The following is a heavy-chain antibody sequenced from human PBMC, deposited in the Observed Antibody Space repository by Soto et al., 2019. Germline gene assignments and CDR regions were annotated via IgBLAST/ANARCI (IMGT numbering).Heavy chain of an antibody. J-gene: IGHJ6*02. CDR3: ARRYYDSSALPFHYYGMDV. CDR1: GYSFTSYW. D-gene: IGHD3-22*01. V-gene: IGHV5-10-1*01. Sequence: GESLKISCKGSGYSFTSYWISWVRQMPGKGLVWMGRIDPSDSYTNYSPSFQGHVTISADKSIGTAYLQWSSLKASDTAMYYCARRYYDSSALPFHYYGMDVWGQGTTVTVSS. CDR2: IDPSDSYT.